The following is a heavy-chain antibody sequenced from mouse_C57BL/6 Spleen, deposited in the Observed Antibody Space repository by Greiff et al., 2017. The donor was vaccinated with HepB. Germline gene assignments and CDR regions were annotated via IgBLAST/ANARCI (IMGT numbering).Heavy chain of an antibody. CDR3: ASYDYDGWFAY. V-gene: IGHV1-76*01. Sequence: QVQLKQSGAELVRPGASVKLSCKASGYTFTDYYINWVKQRPGQGLEWIARIYPGSGNTYYNEKFKGKATLTAEKSSSTAYMQLSSLTSEDSAVYFCASYDYDGWFAYWGQGTLVTVSA. J-gene: IGHJ3*01. CDR1: GYTFTDYY. D-gene: IGHD2-4*01. CDR2: IYPGSGNT.